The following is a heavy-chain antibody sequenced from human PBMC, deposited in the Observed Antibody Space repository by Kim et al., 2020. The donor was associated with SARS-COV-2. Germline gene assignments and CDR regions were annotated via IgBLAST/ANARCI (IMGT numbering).Heavy chain of an antibody. Sequence: NSNPSLKSRVTISVDKSKNQFSLKLSSVTAADTAVYYCARGSGSKPFDYWGQGALVTVSS. CDR3: ARGSGSKPFDY. J-gene: IGHJ4*02. V-gene: IGHV4-4*02. D-gene: IGHD3-10*01.